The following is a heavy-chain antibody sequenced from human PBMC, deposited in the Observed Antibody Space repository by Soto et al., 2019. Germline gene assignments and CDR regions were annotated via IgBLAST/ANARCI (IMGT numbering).Heavy chain of an antibody. CDR1: SDSMNSGGYY. D-gene: IGHD6-6*01. CDR2: IYSNGDT. V-gene: IGHV4-31*03. J-gene: IGHJ6*02. CDR3: ARRGGSSSGYYYYAMDV. Sequence: QVQLQESGPGLVKPSQTLSLTCSVSSDSMNSGGYYWSWIRQHPGKGLEWIGYIYSNGDTYYNPSLKSRVTISVDTSKNQFSLNLTSVTAADTAVYYCARRGGSSSGYYYYAMDVWGQGNTVTLSS.